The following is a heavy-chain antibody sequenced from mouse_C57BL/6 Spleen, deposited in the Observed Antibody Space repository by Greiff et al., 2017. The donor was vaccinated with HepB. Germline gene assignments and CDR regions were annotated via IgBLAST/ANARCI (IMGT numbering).Heavy chain of an antibody. J-gene: IGHJ3*01. V-gene: IGHV1-55*01. CDR1: GYTFTSYW. CDR2: IYPGSGST. D-gene: IGHD2-4*01. CDR3: ARGGGKKGYDYEKFAY. Sequence: QVQLKQPGAELVKPGASVKMSCKASGYTFTSYWITWVKQRPGQGLEWIGDIYPGSGSTNYNEKFKSKATLTVDTSSSTAYMQLSSLTSEDSAVYYCARGGGKKGYDYEKFAYWGQGTLVTVSA.